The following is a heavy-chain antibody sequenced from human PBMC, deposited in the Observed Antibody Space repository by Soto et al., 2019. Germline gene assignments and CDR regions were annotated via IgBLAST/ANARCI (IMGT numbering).Heavy chain of an antibody. CDR1: GFTFSSYA. V-gene: IGHV3-23*01. CDR2: ISGSGGST. CDR3: VSSSLVVYDFDMDV. J-gene: IGHJ6*02. Sequence: GGSLRLSCAASGFTFSSYAMSWVRQAPGKGLEWVSAISGSGGSTYYADSVKGRFTISRDNSKNTLYLQMNSLRAEDTAVYYFVSSSLVVYDFDMDVWGQGTTVTVSS. D-gene: IGHD2-8*02.